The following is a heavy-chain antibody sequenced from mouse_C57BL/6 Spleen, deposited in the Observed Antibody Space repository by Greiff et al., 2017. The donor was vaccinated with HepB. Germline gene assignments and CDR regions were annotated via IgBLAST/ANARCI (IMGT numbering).Heavy chain of an antibody. Sequence: EVMLVESGGDLVKPGGSLKLSCAASGFTFSSYAMPWVRQTPDKRLEWVATISSGGSYTYYPDSVKGRFTISRDNAKNTLYLQMSSLKSEDTAMYYCARHGLNYYGTAMDYWGQGTSVTVSS. CDR1: GFTFSSYA. CDR2: ISSGGSYT. V-gene: IGHV5-6*01. D-gene: IGHD1-1*01. J-gene: IGHJ4*01. CDR3: ARHGLNYYGTAMDY.